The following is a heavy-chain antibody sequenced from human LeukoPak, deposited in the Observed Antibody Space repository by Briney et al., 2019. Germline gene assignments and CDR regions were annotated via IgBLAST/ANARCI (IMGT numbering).Heavy chain of an antibody. CDR2: IYYSGST. V-gene: IGHV4-59*11. J-gene: IGHJ3*02. D-gene: IGHD3-22*01. Sequence: PSETLSLTCTVSGGSISSHYWSWIRQPPGKGLEWIGYIYYSGSTNYNPSLKSRATISVDTSKNQFSLKLSSVTAADTAVYYCARDPGGYYDSSGYWNAFDIWGQGTMVTVSS. CDR3: ARDPGGYYDSSGYWNAFDI. CDR1: GGSISSHY.